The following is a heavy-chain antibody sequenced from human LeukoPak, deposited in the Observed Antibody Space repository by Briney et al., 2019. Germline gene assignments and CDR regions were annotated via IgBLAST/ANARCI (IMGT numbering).Heavy chain of an antibody. CDR1: GFTFSDYY. D-gene: IGHD3-3*01. CDR3: ARAEVVEWLPFDY. CDR2: ISSSGSTI. J-gene: IGHJ4*02. Sequence: GGSLRLSCAASGFTFSDYYMSWIRQAPGKGLEWVSYISSSGSTIYYADSVKGRFTISRDNAKNSLYLQMNSLRAEDTVVYYCARAEVVEWLPFDYWGQGTLVTVSS. V-gene: IGHV3-11*01.